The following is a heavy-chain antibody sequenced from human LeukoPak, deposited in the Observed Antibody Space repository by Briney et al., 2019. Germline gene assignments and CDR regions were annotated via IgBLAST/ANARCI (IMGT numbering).Heavy chain of an antibody. CDR2: IYYSGST. CDR3: AGGVGSSWPAMDV. Sequence: SETLSLTCTVSGGSISSYYWSWIRQPPGKGLEWIGYIYYSGSTNYNPSLKSRVTISVDTSKNQFSLKLSSVTAADTAVYYCAGGVGSSWPAMDVWGKGTTVTVSS. D-gene: IGHD6-13*01. J-gene: IGHJ6*04. V-gene: IGHV4-59*01. CDR1: GGSISSYY.